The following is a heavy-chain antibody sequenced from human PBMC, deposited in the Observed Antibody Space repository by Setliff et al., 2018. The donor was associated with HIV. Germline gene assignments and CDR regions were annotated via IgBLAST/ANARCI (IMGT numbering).Heavy chain of an antibody. CDR1: GFTFSTYA. V-gene: IGHV3-23*01. D-gene: IGHD3-16*01. CDR2: ISAGGGST. Sequence: GGSLRLSCAVSGFTFSTYAMSWVRQAPGKGLEWVSTISAGGGSTYYADSVKGRFTISRDNSKNTLYLQMNSLTAEDTAVYYCARDVSWGVRTYIDYWGQGALVTVSS. J-gene: IGHJ4*02. CDR3: ARDVSWGVRTYIDY.